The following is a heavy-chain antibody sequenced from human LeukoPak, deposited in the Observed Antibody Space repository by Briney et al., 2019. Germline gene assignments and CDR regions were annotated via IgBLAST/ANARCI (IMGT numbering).Heavy chain of an antibody. CDR1: GFTFSSYA. CDR2: ISGSGGST. V-gene: IGHV3-23*01. D-gene: IGHD2-2*01. CDR3: AATPIVVVPAALYGMDV. Sequence: GGSLRLSCAASGFTFSSYAMSWVRQAPGKGPEWVSAISGSGGSTYYADSVKGRFTISRDNSKNTLYLQMNSLRAEDTAVYYCAATPIVVVPAALYGMDVWGQGTTVTVSS. J-gene: IGHJ6*02.